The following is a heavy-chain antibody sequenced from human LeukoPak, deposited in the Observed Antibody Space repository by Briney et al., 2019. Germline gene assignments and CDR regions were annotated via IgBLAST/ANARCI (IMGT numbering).Heavy chain of an antibody. CDR1: GFTFSSSS. CDR2: ISSTSDYI. CDR3: AKAAYCGGDCYSWGYYYYYGMHV. D-gene: IGHD2-21*02. Sequence: GGSLRLSCAASGFTFSSSSMNWVRQAPGKGLEWVSSISSTSDYIYYADSLKGRFTIYRDNAKNSLYLQMNSLRAEDTAVYYCAKAAYCGGDCYSWGYYYYYGMHVWGQGTTVTVSS. V-gene: IGHV3-21*04. J-gene: IGHJ6*02.